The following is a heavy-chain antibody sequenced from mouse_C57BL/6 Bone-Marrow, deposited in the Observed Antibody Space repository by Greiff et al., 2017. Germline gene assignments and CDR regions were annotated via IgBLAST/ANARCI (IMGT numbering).Heavy chain of an antibody. CDR2: ISDGGSYT. CDR3: ARDPSYYGSSFYAMDY. CDR1: GFTFSSYA. V-gene: IGHV5-4*01. Sequence: EVQRVESGGGLVKPGGSLKLSCAASGFTFSSYAMSWVRQTPEKRLEWVATISDGGSYTYYPDNVKGRFTISRDNAKNNLYLQMSHLKSVDTAMYYCARDPSYYGSSFYAMDYWGQGTSVTVSS. D-gene: IGHD1-1*01. J-gene: IGHJ4*01.